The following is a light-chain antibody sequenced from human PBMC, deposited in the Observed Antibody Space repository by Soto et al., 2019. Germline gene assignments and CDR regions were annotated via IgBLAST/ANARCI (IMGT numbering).Light chain of an antibody. CDR2: AAS. CDR3: QQASFFPPVFT. CDR1: QDISTW. V-gene: IGKV1D-12*01. Sequence: IQMTQSPSSLSASIGDRVTITCRASQDISTWLTWYQQRPGKAPRLLIYAASTLQTGVPSRFSGSGSGTDFTLTITNLQPEDFATYYCQQASFFPPVFTFGQGTRLEIK. J-gene: IGKJ2*01.